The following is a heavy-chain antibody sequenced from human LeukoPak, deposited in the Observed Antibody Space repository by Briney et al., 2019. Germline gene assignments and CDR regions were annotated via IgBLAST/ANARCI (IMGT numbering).Heavy chain of an antibody. CDR3: AKQAGYSSGWAFDY. CDR1: GYTFTSYD. V-gene: IGHV1-8*01. CDR2: MNPNSNNT. J-gene: IGHJ4*02. Sequence: ASVKVSCKASGYTFTSYDINWVRQATGQGLEWMGWMNPNSNNTGYAQKFQGRVTMTWNTSISTAYMELSSLRSEDTAVYYCAKQAGYSSGWAFDYWGQGTLVTVSS. D-gene: IGHD6-19*01.